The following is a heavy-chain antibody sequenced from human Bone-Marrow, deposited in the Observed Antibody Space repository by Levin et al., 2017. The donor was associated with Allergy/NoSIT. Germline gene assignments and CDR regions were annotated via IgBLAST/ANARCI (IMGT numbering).Heavy chain of an antibody. D-gene: IGHD3-16*02. Sequence: SQTLSLTCTVSGGSISNADYYWSWIRQSPGTGLEWIGYIFYSGDSFYNPSLQSRLSMSVDTSKNQFSLSVRSVTAADSALYYCVRVRYYHYVSGTYRRAGGLFDSWGQGTLVAVSS. CDR2: IFYSGDS. CDR3: VRVRYYHYVSGTYRRAGGLFDS. J-gene: IGHJ4*02. CDR1: GGSISNADYY. V-gene: IGHV4-30-4*01.